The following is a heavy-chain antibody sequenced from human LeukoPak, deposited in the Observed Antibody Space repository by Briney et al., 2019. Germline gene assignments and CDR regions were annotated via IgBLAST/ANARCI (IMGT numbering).Heavy chain of an antibody. J-gene: IGHJ6*03. CDR1: GFTFSSYA. CDR3: ARGRVSSSTWYSTYYYYFYMDV. D-gene: IGHD1-1*01. V-gene: IGHV4-59*01. CDR2: VDHTGST. Sequence: SGGSLRLSCAASGFTFSSYAMTWLRQPPGKGLEWVGYVDHTGSTNFNPSLNGRVSISRDTTNNLFSLRLRSVTAADTAVYFCARGRVSSSTWYSTYYYYFYMDVWGKGTTVTVSS.